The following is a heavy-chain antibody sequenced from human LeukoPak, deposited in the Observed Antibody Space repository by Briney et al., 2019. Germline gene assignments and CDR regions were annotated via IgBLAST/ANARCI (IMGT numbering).Heavy chain of an antibody. CDR3: ARSSPCSWYEYCYYYMDV. CDR2: IYYSGST. D-gene: IGHD6-13*01. CDR1: GGSISSSSYY. V-gene: IGHV4-39*01. Sequence: PSETLSLTCTVSGGSISSSSYYWGWIRQPPGKGLERIGSIYYSGSTYYNPSLKSRVTISVDTSKNQFSLKLSSVTAADTAVYYCARSSPCSWYEYCYYYMDVWGKGTTVTVSS. J-gene: IGHJ6*03.